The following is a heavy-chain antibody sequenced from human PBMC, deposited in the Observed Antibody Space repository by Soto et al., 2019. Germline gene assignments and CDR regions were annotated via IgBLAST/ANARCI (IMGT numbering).Heavy chain of an antibody. CDR3: ARVFINPSLCFDY. CDR2: IYYSGST. J-gene: IGHJ4*02. Sequence: PSETLSLTCTVSGGSIRSYDYYWSWIRQPPGKGLEWIGYIYYSGSTYYNPSLKSRVTISLDTSMNQFSLKLSSVTAADTAVYYCARVFINPSLCFDYWGQGTLVTVSS. CDR1: GGSIRSYDYY. V-gene: IGHV4-30-4*01. D-gene: IGHD2-21*01.